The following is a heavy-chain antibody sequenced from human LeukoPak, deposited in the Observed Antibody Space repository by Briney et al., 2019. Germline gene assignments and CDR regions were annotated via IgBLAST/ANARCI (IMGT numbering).Heavy chain of an antibody. CDR2: IYTSGST. CDR3: ARGPSAARRGLVYNWFDP. J-gene: IGHJ5*02. CDR1: GGSISSSSYY. Sequence: SETLSLTCTVSGGSISSSSYYWGWIRQPPGKGLEWIGRIYTSGSTNYNPSLKSRVTISVDTSKNQFSLRLTSVTAADTAVYYCARGPSAARRGLVYNWFDPWGQGTLVTVSS. D-gene: IGHD6-6*01. V-gene: IGHV4-39*07.